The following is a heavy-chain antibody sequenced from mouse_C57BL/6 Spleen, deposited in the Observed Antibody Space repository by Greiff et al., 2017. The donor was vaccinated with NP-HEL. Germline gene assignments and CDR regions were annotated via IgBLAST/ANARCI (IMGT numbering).Heavy chain of an antibody. Sequence: QVQLKESGAELAKPGASVKLSCKASGYTFTSYWMHWVKQRPGQGLEWIGYSNPSSGDTKYNQKFKDKDTLTADKSSSTAYMQLSSLTYEDSAVYYCARALDNWSFFDYWGQGTTLTVSS. CDR3: ARALDNWSFFDY. D-gene: IGHD4-1*01. V-gene: IGHV1-7*01. J-gene: IGHJ2*01. CDR2: SNPSSGDT. CDR1: GYTFTSYW.